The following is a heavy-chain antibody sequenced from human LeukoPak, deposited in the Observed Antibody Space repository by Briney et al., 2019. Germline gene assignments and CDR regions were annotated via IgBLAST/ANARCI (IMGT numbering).Heavy chain of an antibody. Sequence: LRLSCAASGFTFSEYAMHWVRQAPGKGLEWIGEINHSVGTNYNPSLESRVTISLDTSKNQFSLRLTSVTAADTAVYYCAREEIAATIDYWGQGTLVTVSS. D-gene: IGHD6-13*01. CDR2: INHSVGT. V-gene: IGHV4-34*01. CDR3: AREEIAATIDY. CDR1: GFTFSEYA. J-gene: IGHJ4*02.